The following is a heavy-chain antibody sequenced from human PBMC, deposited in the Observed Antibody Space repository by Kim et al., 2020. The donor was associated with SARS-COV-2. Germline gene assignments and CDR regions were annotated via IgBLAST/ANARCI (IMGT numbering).Heavy chain of an antibody. J-gene: IGHJ4*02. D-gene: IGHD5-12*01. V-gene: IGHV4-34*01. Sequence: NFNPSLKSRVTISVDTSKNQFSLKLSSVTAADTAVYYCARGSRDGYNWDYWGQGTLVTVSS. CDR3: ARGSRDGYNWDY.